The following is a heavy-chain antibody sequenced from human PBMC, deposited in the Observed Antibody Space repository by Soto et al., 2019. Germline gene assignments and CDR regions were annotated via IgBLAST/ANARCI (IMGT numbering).Heavy chain of an antibody. J-gene: IGHJ5*02. V-gene: IGHV1-8*01. CDR3: ARGRAGPTNIVVVVAASWFDP. D-gene: IGHD2-15*01. CDR1: GYTFTSYD. Sequence: ASVKVSCKASGYTFTSYDINWVRQATGQGLEWMGWMNPNSGNTGYAQKFQGRVTMTRNTSISTAYMELSSLRSEDTAVYYCARGRAGPTNIVVVVAASWFDPWGQGTLVTVSS. CDR2: MNPNSGNT.